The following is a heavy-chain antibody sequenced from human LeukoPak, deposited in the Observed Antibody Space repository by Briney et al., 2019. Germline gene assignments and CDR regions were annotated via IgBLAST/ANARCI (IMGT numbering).Heavy chain of an antibody. CDR1: GIPFSSYE. J-gene: IGHJ4*02. V-gene: IGHV3-48*03. CDR2: ISSSGTAI. Sequence: GGSLRLSCAASGIPFSSYEMNWVRQARGKGLEWVSYISSSGTAIYYADTVKGRFTISRDNATNSLYLQMSILRAEDTAVYYCARGPRIAAAGTGYWGQGTLVTVSS. D-gene: IGHD6-13*01. CDR3: ARGPRIAAAGTGY.